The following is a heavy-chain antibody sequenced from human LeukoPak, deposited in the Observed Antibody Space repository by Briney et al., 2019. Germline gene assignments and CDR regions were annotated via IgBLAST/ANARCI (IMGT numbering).Heavy chain of an antibody. CDR1: GFTFSDYY. D-gene: IGHD5-24*01. Sequence: PGGSLRLSCAASGFTFSDYYMSWIRQAPGKGLEWIGSIYYSGSSFDNPALKSRVTISVDTSKNQFSLKLSSVTAADTAVYYCARHRSGWLQSSFDYWGQGTLVTVSS. V-gene: IGHV4-39*01. CDR3: ARHRSGWLQSSFDY. CDR2: IYYSGSS. J-gene: IGHJ4*02.